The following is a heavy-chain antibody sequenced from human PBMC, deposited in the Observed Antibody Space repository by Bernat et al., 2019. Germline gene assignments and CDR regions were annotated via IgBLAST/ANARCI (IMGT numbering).Heavy chain of an antibody. CDR2: IWYDGTNK. J-gene: IGHJ6*02. V-gene: IGHV3-33*06. CDR1: GFTFSSYG. Sequence: QVQLVESGGGVVQPGRSLRLSCEASGFTFSSYGMHWVRQAPGKGLECVAVIWYDGTNKYYPDSVKGRFTISRDNSKNTLYLQMNSLRAEDTAVYYCAKPPGYYYYYGMDVWGQGTTVTVSS. CDR3: AKPPGYYYYYGMDV.